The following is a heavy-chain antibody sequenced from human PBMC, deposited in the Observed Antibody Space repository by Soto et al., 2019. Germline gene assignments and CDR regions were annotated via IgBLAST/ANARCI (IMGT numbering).Heavy chain of an antibody. J-gene: IGHJ4*02. V-gene: IGHV3-74*01. Sequence: GGSLRLSCAASGFTFSNYWMHWVRQAPGKGLVWVSRITDDGSSTDYADSVQGRFTISRDNAKNTLYLQMNSLRAEDMAVYYCTRGGMPTPFNYWGQGTLVTVSS. CDR1: GFTFSNYW. CDR2: ITDDGSST. CDR3: TRGGMPTPFNY. D-gene: IGHD2-2*01.